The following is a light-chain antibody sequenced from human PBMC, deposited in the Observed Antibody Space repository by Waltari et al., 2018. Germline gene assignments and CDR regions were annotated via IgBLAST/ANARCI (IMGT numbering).Light chain of an antibody. CDR3: QSYDISLRGV. Sequence: QSVLTQPPSVSGAPGQRVTLSCTGSSSNLGAGYDVQWYQQLPGAAPKLLISANSIRPSGVPDRFSGSKSGTSASLAITGLQAGDEADYYCQSYDISLRGVFGGGTKLTVL. J-gene: IGLJ2*01. CDR2: ANS. CDR1: SSNLGAGYD. V-gene: IGLV1-40*01.